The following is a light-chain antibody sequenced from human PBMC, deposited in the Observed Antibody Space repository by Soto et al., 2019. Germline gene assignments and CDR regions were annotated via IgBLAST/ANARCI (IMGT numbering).Light chain of an antibody. CDR3: QHYNNRLGT. CDR1: HAISIN. Sequence: IGLTQSPATLSVSRGERATLSCRANHAISINLAWYQQKPGQAPRLLIYGASTRATGIPDRFSGSGSGTEFTLTISSLQSEDFAAYYCQHYNNRLGTFGGGTNVDI. CDR2: GAS. J-gene: IGKJ4*01. V-gene: IGKV3-15*01.